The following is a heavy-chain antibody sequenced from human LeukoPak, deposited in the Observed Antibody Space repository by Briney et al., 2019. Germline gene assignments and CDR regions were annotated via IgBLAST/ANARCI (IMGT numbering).Heavy chain of an antibody. J-gene: IGHJ4*02. CDR1: GFTFRSYE. CDR3: ARHNGWYDY. D-gene: IGHD6-19*01. V-gene: IGHV3-48*03. CDR2: ISSSGSTM. Sequence: GGPLRLSCAASGFTFRSYEMNWVRQAPGKGLEWISYISSSGSTMYADSVKGRFTISRDNDKSSLYLQMNSMRAEDTAVYYCARHNGWYDYWGQGTLVTVSS.